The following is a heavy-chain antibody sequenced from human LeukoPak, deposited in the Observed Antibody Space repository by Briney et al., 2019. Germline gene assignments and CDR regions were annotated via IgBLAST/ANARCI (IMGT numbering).Heavy chain of an antibody. D-gene: IGHD3-10*01. V-gene: IGHV4-34*01. J-gene: IGHJ4*02. CDR3: ARRSTWSYYYGSGSYYTFDY. CDR2: INHSGST. CDR1: GGSFSGYY. Sequence: SETLSLTCAVYGGSFSGYYWSWIRQPPGKGLEWIGEINHSGSTNYNPSLKSRVTISVDTSKNQFSLKLSSVTAADTAVYYCARRSTWSYYYGSGSYYTFDYWGQGTLVTVSS.